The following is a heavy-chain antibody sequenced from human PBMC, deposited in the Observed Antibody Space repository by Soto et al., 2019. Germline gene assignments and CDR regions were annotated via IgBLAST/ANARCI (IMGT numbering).Heavy chain of an antibody. CDR1: GFPFSDYY. D-gene: IGHD3-9*01. V-gene: IGHV3-11*05. Sequence: QVQLVESGGDLVKPGGSLRLSCAASGFPFSDYYMSWIRQAPGKGLEWVSSIGSSSSYTNYADSVKGRFTISRDNAKNSLYLQMNSLRAEDTVVYYCARRRPTGYYNYWGQGTLVTVSA. J-gene: IGHJ4*02. CDR2: IGSSSSYT. CDR3: ARRRPTGYYNY.